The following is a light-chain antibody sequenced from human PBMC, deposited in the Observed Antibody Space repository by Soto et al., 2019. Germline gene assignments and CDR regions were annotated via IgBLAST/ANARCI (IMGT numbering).Light chain of an antibody. CDR2: GAS. J-gene: IGKJ1*01. CDR3: QQYNNWWT. Sequence: EIVMTQSPATLSVSPGERATLSCRASQSVSNNLAWYQKKPGQAPRLLIYGASNRATGIPARFSGSGSGTDFTLTISSLQSEDFAVYYCQQYNNWWTFGQGTKVEIK. V-gene: IGKV3-15*01. CDR1: QSVSNN.